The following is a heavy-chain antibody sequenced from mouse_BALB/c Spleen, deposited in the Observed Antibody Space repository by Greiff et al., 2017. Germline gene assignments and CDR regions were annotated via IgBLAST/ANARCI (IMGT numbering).Heavy chain of an antibody. V-gene: IGHV2-9*02. D-gene: IGHD2-5*01. CDR3: ATISNTLFAY. J-gene: IGHJ3*01. CDR1: GFSLTSYG. CDR2: IWAGGST. Sequence: QVQLKESGPGLVAPSQSLSITCTASGFSLTSYGVHWVRQPPGKGLEWLGVIWAGGSTNYNSALMSRLSISKDNSKSQVFLKMNSLQTDDTAMYYCATISNTLFAYWGQGTLVTVSA.